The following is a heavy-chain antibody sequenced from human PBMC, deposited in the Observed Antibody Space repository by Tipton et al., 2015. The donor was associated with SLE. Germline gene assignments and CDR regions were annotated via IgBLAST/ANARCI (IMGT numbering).Heavy chain of an antibody. Sequence: SLRLSCVASGFTFSSYWMRWVRQAPGKGLEWVSVIYTGGDTYYADSVKGRLTISRDNSKNTVYLQMNSLRPEDTAVYYCARRAVTNDWYFDLWGRGTLVTVSS. CDR1: GFTFSSYW. CDR3: ARRAVTNDWYFDL. CDR2: IYTGGDT. J-gene: IGHJ2*01. V-gene: IGHV3-53*05. D-gene: IGHD4-17*01.